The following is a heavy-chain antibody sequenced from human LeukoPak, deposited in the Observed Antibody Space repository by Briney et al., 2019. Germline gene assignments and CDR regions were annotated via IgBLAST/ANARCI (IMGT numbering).Heavy chain of an antibody. CDR3: AKGGQNNWPGRDDFDI. CDR1: GFTFNNYA. V-gene: IGHV3-23*01. D-gene: IGHD1-1*01. Sequence: PGGSLRLSCAASGFTFNNYAMSWVRQAPGEGGGWVSAICGNGGRTYYPDSVRGRFSISRDTSKNTLYLQINSLRAEDTALYYCAKGGQNNWPGRDDFDIWGQGTMVTVSS. CDR2: ICGNGGRT. J-gene: IGHJ3*02.